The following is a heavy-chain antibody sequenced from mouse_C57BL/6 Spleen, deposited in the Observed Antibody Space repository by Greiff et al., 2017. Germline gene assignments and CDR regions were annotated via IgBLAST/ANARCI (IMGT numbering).Heavy chain of an antibody. Sequence: DVMLVESGGGLVQPGGSLKLSCAASGFTFSDYYMYWVRQTPEKRLEWVAYISNGGGSTYYPDTVKGRFTISRDNAKNTLYLQMSRLKSEDTAMYYCARPYDYDWFAYWGQGTLVTVSA. CDR1: GFTFSDYY. V-gene: IGHV5-12*01. CDR3: ARPYDYDWFAY. CDR2: ISNGGGST. J-gene: IGHJ3*01. D-gene: IGHD2-4*01.